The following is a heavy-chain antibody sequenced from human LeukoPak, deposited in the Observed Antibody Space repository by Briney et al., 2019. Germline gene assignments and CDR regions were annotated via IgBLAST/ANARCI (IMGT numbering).Heavy chain of an antibody. CDR2: IKQDGSEK. Sequence: GGSLRLSCAASGFTFSSYWMSWVRQAPGKGLEWVANIKQDGSEKYYVDSVKGRFTISRDNAKNSLYLQMNSLRAEDTAVYYCARTVRGVLLAKYYFDYWGQGTLVTVSS. CDR1: GFTFSSYW. V-gene: IGHV3-7*01. J-gene: IGHJ4*02. D-gene: IGHD3-10*01. CDR3: ARTVRGVLLAKYYFDY.